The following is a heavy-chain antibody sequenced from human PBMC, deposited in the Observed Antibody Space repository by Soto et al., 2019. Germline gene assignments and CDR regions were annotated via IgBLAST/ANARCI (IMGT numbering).Heavy chain of an antibody. CDR2: IYYSGST. CDR1: GGSISRGGYY. Sequence: QVQLQESGPGLVKPSQTLSLTCTVSGGSISRGGYYWSWIRQHPGKGLEWIGYIYYSGSTYYNPSLKSRVTISVDTSKNQFSLKLSSVTAADTAVYYCARGIRLSSSVTYYFDYWGQGTLVTVSS. CDR3: ARGIRLSSSVTYYFDY. V-gene: IGHV4-31*03. D-gene: IGHD3-10*01. J-gene: IGHJ4*02.